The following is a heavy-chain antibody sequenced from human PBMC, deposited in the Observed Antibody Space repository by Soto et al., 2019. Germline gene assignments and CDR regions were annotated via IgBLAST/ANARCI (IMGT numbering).Heavy chain of an antibody. CDR1: GFTFSNAW. V-gene: IGHV3-15*01. J-gene: IGHJ6*02. Sequence: GGSLRLSCAASGFTFSNAWMSWVRQAPGKGLEWVGRIKSKTDGGTTDYAAPVKGRFTISRDDSKNTLYLQMNSLKTEDTAVYYCTTGAVATIEGGHYYYYGMDVWGQGTTVTVSS. CDR3: TTGAVATIEGGHYYYYGMDV. D-gene: IGHD5-12*01. CDR2: IKSKTDGGTT.